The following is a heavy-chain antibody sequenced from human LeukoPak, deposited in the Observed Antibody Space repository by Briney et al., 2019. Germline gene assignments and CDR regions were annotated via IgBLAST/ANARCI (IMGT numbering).Heavy chain of an antibody. CDR1: GFTFSSYG. J-gene: IGHJ5*02. CDR2: ISGSGGST. CDR3: AKDIEGSGSTKWFDP. D-gene: IGHD3-10*01. V-gene: IGHV3-23*01. Sequence: GGSLRLSCAASGFTFSSYGMSWVRQAPGKGLEWVSAISGSGGSTYYADSVKGRFTISRDNSKNTLYLQMNSLRAEDTALYYCAKDIEGSGSTKWFDPWGQGTLVTVSS.